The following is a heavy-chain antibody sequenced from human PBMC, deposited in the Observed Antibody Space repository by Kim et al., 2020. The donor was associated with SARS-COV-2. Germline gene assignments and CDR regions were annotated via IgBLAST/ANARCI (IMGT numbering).Heavy chain of an antibody. CDR1: GFTFSSYA. CDR2: ISGSGGST. Sequence: GGSLRLSCAASGFTFSSYAMSWVRQAPGKGLEWVSAISGSGGSTYYADSVKGRFTISRDNSKNTLYLQMNSLRAEDTAVYYCAKDWFNGGFTPRESALGKLGGGDYWGQGTLVTVSS. J-gene: IGHJ4*02. V-gene: IGHV3-23*01. D-gene: IGHD7-27*01. CDR3: AKDWFNGGFTPRESALGKLGGGDY.